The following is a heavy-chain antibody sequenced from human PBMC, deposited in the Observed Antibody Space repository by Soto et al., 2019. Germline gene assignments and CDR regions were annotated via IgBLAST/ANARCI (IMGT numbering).Heavy chain of an antibody. Sequence: ASVKVSCKASEFTFTSSAVQWVRQARGQRLEWIGWIVVGSGNTNYAQKFQERVTITRDMSTNTAYMELSSLRSEDTAVYYCAADPGGFGSLDYWGQGTLVTVSS. CDR3: AADPGGFGSLDY. CDR1: EFTFTSSA. D-gene: IGHD3-3*01. CDR2: IVVGSGNT. J-gene: IGHJ4*02. V-gene: IGHV1-58*01.